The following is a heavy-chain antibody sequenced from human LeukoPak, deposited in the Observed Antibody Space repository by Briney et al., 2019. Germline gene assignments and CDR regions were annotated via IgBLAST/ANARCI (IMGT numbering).Heavy chain of an antibody. J-gene: IGHJ3*02. CDR2: IYPGDSDT. CDR3: ARRGHYYDSSGYLRPDAFDI. Sequence: GASLKISCKGSGYSFSSYWIGWVRQMPGKGLEGMGIIYPGDSDTRYSPSFQGQVTISADKSISTAYLQWNSLKASGTAMYYCARRGHYYDSSGYLRPDAFDIWGQGTMVTVSS. V-gene: IGHV5-51*01. D-gene: IGHD3-22*01. CDR1: GYSFSSYW.